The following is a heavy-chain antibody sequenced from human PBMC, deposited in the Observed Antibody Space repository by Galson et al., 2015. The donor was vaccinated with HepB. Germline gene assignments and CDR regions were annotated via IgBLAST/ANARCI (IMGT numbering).Heavy chain of an antibody. CDR2: ISVDGDIT. CDR1: GFSFDTYA. D-gene: IGHD3-16*01. V-gene: IGHV3-23*01. Sequence: SLRLSCAGSGFSFDTYAMNWVRQAPGKGLEWVASISVDGDITYYADSARGRFTISRADSRSTLYPQMNSRRAEDTAVYYCVKDRLGELPLVWGQGTMVTVSS. CDR3: VKDRLGELPLV. J-gene: IGHJ3*01.